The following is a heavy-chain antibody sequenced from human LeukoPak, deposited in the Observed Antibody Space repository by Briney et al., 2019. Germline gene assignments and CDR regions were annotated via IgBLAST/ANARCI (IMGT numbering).Heavy chain of an antibody. Sequence: SVKVSCKASGGTFSSYAISWVRQAPGQGLEWMGGIIPIFGTANYAQKFQGRVTITADGSTSTAYMELSSLRPEDTAVYYCVLVTGIAAAGPDYWGQGTLVTVSS. V-gene: IGHV1-69*13. D-gene: IGHD6-13*01. CDR3: VLVTGIAAAGPDY. CDR1: GGTFSSYA. CDR2: IIPIFGTA. J-gene: IGHJ4*02.